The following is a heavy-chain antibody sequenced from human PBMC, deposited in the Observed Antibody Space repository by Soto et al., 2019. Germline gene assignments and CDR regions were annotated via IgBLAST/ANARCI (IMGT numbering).Heavy chain of an antibody. CDR2: ISGSGGST. J-gene: IGHJ4*02. CDR3: AKAAAYYDSSEIAAIDY. D-gene: IGHD3-22*01. Sequence: GSLRLSCAASGFTFSSYAMSWVRQAPGKGLEWVSAISGSGGSTYYADSVKGRFTISRDNSKNTLYLQMNSLRAEDTAVYYCAKAAAYYDSSEIAAIDYWGQGTLVTVSS. V-gene: IGHV3-23*01. CDR1: GFTFSSYA.